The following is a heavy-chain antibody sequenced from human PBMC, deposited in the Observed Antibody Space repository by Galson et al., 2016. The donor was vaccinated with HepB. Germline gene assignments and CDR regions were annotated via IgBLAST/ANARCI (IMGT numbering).Heavy chain of an antibody. CDR1: GFTFSTYS. CDR3: AREGYYGSVNYRVKYFQH. V-gene: IGHV3-48*02. J-gene: IGHJ1*01. Sequence: SPRLSCAASGFTFSTYSMNWVRQAPGKGLEWLSYITSSSTTIYYADSVRGRFTISRDKAKNSLYLQMNSLRDEDTAGYFCAREGYYGSVNYRVKYFQHWGQGTRVTVSS. D-gene: IGHD3-10*01. CDR2: ITSSSTTI.